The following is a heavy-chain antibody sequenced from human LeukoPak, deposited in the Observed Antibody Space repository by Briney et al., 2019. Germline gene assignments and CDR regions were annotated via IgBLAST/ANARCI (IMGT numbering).Heavy chain of an antibody. CDR3: VRLVRVLLYATLDY. CDR1: GGSISSSSYY. Sequence: SETLSLTCTVSGGSISSSSYYWGWIRQPPGKGLEWIGSIYYSGSTYYNPSLKSRVTISVDTSKNQFSLKLSSVTAADTAVYYCVRLVRVLLYATLDYWGQGTLVTVSS. CDR2: IYYSGST. D-gene: IGHD3-10*01. J-gene: IGHJ4*02. V-gene: IGHV4-39*01.